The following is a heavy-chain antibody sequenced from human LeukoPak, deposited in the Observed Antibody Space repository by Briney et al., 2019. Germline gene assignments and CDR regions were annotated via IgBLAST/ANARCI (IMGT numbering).Heavy chain of an antibody. D-gene: IGHD5-12*01. CDR3: LKGGYDY. V-gene: IGHV3-30-3*01. J-gene: IGHJ4*02. CDR2: ISYDGSNK. CDR1: GFTFSSYA. Sequence: PGGSLRLSCAASGFTFSSYAMHWVRQAPGKGLEWVAVISYDGSNKYYADSVKGRFTISRDNAKNSLYLQMNSLRAEDTALYYCLKGGYDYWGQGTLVTVSS.